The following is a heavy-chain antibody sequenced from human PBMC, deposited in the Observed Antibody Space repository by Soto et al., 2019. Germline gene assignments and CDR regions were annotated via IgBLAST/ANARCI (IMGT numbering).Heavy chain of an antibody. J-gene: IGHJ6*02. CDR3: AKAPINYYAMDV. V-gene: IGHV3-43*01. Sequence: GGSLRLSCAASGFTFDDYTMPWAPQAPGSGLEWVSVISLDGGSTHDADSVKGRFTISRDNSKNSLYMQMNSLRTEETALYYCAKAPINYYAMDVWGQETTVT. CDR2: ISLDGGST. CDR1: GFTFDDYT.